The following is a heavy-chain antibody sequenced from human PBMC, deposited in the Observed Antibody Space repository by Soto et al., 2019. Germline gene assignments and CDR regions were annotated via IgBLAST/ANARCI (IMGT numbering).Heavy chain of an antibody. Sequence: EVQLVESGGGLIQPGGSLRLSCAVSGFTVSNNYMSWVRQAPGKGLEGVSVIYSGGYTAYGDSVKGRFTISRDNSRNTIYVQIKCLGGDGPAVFCCGTHPGGGGYWGQGTLVTVSS. CDR3: GTHPGGGGY. D-gene: IGHD3-10*01. CDR1: GFTVSNNY. CDR2: IYSGGYT. V-gene: IGHV3-53*01. J-gene: IGHJ4*02.